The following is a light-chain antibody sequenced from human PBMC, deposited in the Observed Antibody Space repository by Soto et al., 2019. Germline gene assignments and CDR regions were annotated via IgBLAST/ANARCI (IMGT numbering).Light chain of an antibody. J-gene: IGLJ2*01. V-gene: IGLV2-14*01. CDR2: EVS. CDR1: SSDVGGYNY. CDR3: SSYTSSSTLAV. Sequence: QSALTQPASVSGSPGQSITISCTGTSSDVGGYNYVSWYQQHPGKAPKLMIFEVSNRPSEISNRFSGSKSGNTASLTISGLQAEDEADYYCSSYTSSSTLAVFGGGTKVTVL.